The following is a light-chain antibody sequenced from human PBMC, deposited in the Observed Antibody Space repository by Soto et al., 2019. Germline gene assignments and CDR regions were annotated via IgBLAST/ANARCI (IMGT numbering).Light chain of an antibody. CDR3: QQYYNLAFT. V-gene: IGKV1-33*01. J-gene: IGKJ3*01. Sequence: DIQMTQSPSSLSASVGDRVTITCQASQDIANYLNWYQQTPGKAPKLLIYDASTLETGVPSRFSGSGSGTDFTFTISSLQPEDIATYFCQQYYNLAFTFGPGTKVDIK. CDR2: DAS. CDR1: QDIANY.